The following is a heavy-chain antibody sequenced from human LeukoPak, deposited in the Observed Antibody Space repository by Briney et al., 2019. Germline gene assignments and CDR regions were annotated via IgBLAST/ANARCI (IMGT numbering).Heavy chain of an antibody. CDR1: GYSFTSYW. J-gene: IGHJ4*02. V-gene: IGHV5-51*01. CDR2: IYPGDSDT. Sequence: GESLKISCKGSGYSFTSYWIGWVRQMPGKGLEWMGIIYPGDSDTRYSPSFQGQVTISADKSISTAYLQWSSLKASDTAMYYCTRWDIAVASNSLTDYWGQGTLVTVSS. CDR3: TRWDIAVASNSLTDY. D-gene: IGHD6-19*01.